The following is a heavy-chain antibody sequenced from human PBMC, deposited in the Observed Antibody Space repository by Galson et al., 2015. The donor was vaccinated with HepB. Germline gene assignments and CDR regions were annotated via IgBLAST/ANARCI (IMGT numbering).Heavy chain of an antibody. CDR1: GYTFTSYY. CDR2: INPSGGST. J-gene: IGHJ4*02. D-gene: IGHD3-22*01. CDR3: ASIPIPNYYYDSSTYYPY. V-gene: IGHV1-46*01. Sequence: SVKVSCKASGYTFTSYYMHWVRQAPGQGLEWMGIINPSGGSTSYARKFQGRVTMTRDTSTSTVYMELSSLRSEDTAVYYCASIPIPNYYYDSSTYYPYWGQGTLVTVSS.